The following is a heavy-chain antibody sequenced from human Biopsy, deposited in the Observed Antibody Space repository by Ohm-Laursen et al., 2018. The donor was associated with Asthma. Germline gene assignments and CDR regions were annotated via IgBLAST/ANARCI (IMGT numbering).Heavy chain of an antibody. CDR1: GITLRPYD. D-gene: IGHD4-23*01. CDR2: ISHDGSNK. J-gene: IGHJ4*02. V-gene: IGHV3-30*03. Sequence: SLRLSCAASGITLRPYDMYWVRQAPGKGLEWVAVISHDGSNKYYADSVKGRFTISRDNSKNTLDLQMNSLRAEDTAVYYCAGQYGGNSPPLEWGQGTLVTVSS. CDR3: AGQYGGNSPPLE.